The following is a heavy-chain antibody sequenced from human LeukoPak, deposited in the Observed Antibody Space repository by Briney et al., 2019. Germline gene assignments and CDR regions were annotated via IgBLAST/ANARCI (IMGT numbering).Heavy chain of an antibody. V-gene: IGHV3-48*02. CDR3: ARDNAWAFDH. CDR1: GFTFSSCS. D-gene: IGHD7-27*01. J-gene: IGHJ4*02. CDR2: IGTSSNTI. Sequence: TGGSLRLSCAASGFTFSSCSMNWVRQAPGKGLEWVSYIGTSSNTIYYADSVKGRFTISRDNAKNSLYLQMNSLRDDDTAVYYCARDNAWAFDHWGQGTLVTVSS.